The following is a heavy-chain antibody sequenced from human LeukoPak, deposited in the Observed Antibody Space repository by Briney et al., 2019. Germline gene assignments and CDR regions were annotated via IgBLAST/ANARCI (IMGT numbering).Heavy chain of an antibody. CDR2: IYPGDSDT. V-gene: IGHV5-51*01. J-gene: IGHJ3*02. D-gene: IGHD2-15*01. CDR1: GYSLTSYW. CDR3: ARAGYCSGGSCYLDAFDI. Sequence: GESLKISCKGSGYSLTSYWVGWVRQMPGKGLEWMGIIYPGDSDTRYSPSFQGQVTISADKSISTAYLQWSSLKASDTAMYYCARAGYCSGGSCYLDAFDIWGQGTMVTVSS.